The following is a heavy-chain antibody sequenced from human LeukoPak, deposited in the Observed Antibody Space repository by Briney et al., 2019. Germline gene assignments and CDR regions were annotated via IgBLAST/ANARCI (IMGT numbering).Heavy chain of an antibody. CDR1: GDAISGSSYY. J-gene: IGHJ4*02. Sequence: SETLPLTCTVSGDAISGSSYYWGWIRQPPGKGLEWIGSISYSGSTYYNPSLKSRVTISVDTSKNQFSLKLSSVTAADTAVYYCASPATYYDFWSGYHPFDYWGQGTLVTVSS. V-gene: IGHV4-39*01. CDR2: ISYSGST. D-gene: IGHD3-3*01. CDR3: ASPATYYDFWSGYHPFDY.